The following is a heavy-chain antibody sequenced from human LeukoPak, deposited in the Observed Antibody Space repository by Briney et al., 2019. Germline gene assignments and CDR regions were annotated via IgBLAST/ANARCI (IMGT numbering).Heavy chain of an antibody. CDR2: INPNSGGT. D-gene: IGHD1-26*01. J-gene: IGHJ5*02. Sequence: ASVKVSCKASGYTFTGYYMHWVRQAPGQGLEWMEWINPNSGGTNYAQKFQGRVTMTRDTPISTAYMELSRLRSDDTAVYYCAREVRSGSFWFDPWGQGTLVTVSS. CDR1: GYTFTGYY. CDR3: AREVRSGSFWFDP. V-gene: IGHV1-2*02.